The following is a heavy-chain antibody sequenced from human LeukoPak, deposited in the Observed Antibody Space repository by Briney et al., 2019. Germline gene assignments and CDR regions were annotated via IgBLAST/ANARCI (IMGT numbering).Heavy chain of an antibody. Sequence: PGRSLRLSCAASGFTVSSNYMSWVRQAPGKGLEWVSVIYSGGSTYYADSVKGRFTISRHNSKNTLYLQMNSLRAEDTAVYYCARSPDRGYYYGMDVWGQGTTVTVSS. CDR2: IYSGGST. V-gene: IGHV3-53*04. J-gene: IGHJ6*02. CDR1: GFTVSSNY. CDR3: ARSPDRGYYYGMDV.